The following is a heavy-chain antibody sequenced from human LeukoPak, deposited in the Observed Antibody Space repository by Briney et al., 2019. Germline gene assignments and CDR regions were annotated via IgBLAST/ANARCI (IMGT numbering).Heavy chain of an antibody. CDR1: GGTFSSYA. J-gene: IGHJ4*02. CDR3: AIPGDCYGSGSYYNDNDY. Sequence: SVKVSCKASGGTFSSYAISWVRQAPGQGLEWMGGIIPIFGTANYAQKFQGRVTITTDESTSTAYMELSSLRSEDTAVYYCAIPGDCYGSGSYYNDNDYWGQGTLVTVSS. CDR2: IIPIFGTA. D-gene: IGHD3-10*01. V-gene: IGHV1-69*05.